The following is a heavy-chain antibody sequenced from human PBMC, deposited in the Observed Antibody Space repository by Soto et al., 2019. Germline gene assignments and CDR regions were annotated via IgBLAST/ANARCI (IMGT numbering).Heavy chain of an antibody. J-gene: IGHJ3*02. V-gene: IGHV3-23*01. D-gene: IGHD2-15*01. CDR2: ISGSGGST. CDR1: GFTFISDA. CDR3: AKDRTEAAFQYCSGGSCYSGDAFDI. Sequence: GGSLRLSCAASGFTFISDAMSWVRQAPWKGLEWVSAISGSGGSTYYADSVKGRFTISRDNSKNTLYLQMNSLRAEDTAVYYCAKDRTEAAFQYCSGGSCYSGDAFDIWGQGTMVTVS.